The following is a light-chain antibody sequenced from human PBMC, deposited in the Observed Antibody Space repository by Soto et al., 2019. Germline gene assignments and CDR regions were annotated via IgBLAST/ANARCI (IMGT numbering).Light chain of an antibody. CDR2: DVS. J-gene: IGLJ2*01. V-gene: IGLV2-14*01. CDR1: SSDVGAYNY. CDR3: SSYTSYTLI. Sequence: QSVLTQPASVSGSPGQSITISCTGTSSDVGAYNYVSWYQQHPGKAPKLMIYDVSNRPSGVSNRFSGSKSGNTASLTISGLQAEDEADYYCSSYTSYTLIFGGGTKLTVL.